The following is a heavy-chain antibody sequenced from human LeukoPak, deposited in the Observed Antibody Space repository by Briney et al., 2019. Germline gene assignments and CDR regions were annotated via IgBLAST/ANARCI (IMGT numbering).Heavy chain of an antibody. CDR3: AREVPTYYYDSSGLLDY. CDR1: GFTFSNYG. Sequence: GGSLRLSCAASGFTFSNYGMHWVRQAPGQGLEWVSYITSDSTTMFYADSVKGRFTASRDNAKNSLYLQMNSLRAEDTAVYYRAREVPTYYYDSSGLLDYWGQGTLVTVSS. J-gene: IGHJ4*02. V-gene: IGHV3-48*04. CDR2: ITSDSTTM. D-gene: IGHD3-22*01.